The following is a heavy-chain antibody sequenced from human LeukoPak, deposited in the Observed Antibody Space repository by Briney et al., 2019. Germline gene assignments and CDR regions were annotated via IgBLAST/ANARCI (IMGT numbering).Heavy chain of an antibody. Sequence: GGSLRLSCAASGFSFSTHWMSWVRQAPGKGLEWGANIKQDGSEKLYVDSVKGRFTISRENAKNSVYLQMNSLTAEDTAVYYCARQSHGYILFDYWGQGTLVTVSS. J-gene: IGHJ4*02. CDR1: GFSFSTHW. CDR3: ARQSHGYILFDY. V-gene: IGHV3-7*04. CDR2: IKQDGSEK. D-gene: IGHD5-24*01.